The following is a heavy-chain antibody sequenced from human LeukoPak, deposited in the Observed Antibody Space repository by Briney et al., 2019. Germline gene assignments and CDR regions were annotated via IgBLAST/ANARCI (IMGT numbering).Heavy chain of an antibody. D-gene: IGHD3-3*01. CDR2: IYYSGST. CDR1: GGSISSSSYY. J-gene: IGHJ4*02. CDR3: ARGRAVLRFLEWLDYFDY. V-gene: IGHV4-39*07. Sequence: TSETLSLTCTVSGGSISSSSYYWGWIRQPPGKGLEWIGSIYYSGSTYYNPSLKSRVTISVDTSKNQFSLKLSSVTAADTAVYYCARGRAVLRFLEWLDYFDYWGQGTLVTVSS.